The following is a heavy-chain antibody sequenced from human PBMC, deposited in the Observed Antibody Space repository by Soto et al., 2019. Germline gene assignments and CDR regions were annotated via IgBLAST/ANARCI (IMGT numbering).Heavy chain of an antibody. V-gene: IGHV4-30-2*01. D-gene: IGHD6-6*01. CDR3: ARGGSSRAHWFDP. CDR1: GAAIRYGRHS. Sequence: TQHPNYAELGAAIRYGRHSTSCIRQPPGKGLEWIGYIYHSGSTYYNPSLKRRVAIPVDRPKNQFSLKLSSVTAAHTAVYYCARGGSSRAHWFDPWRQGTLVTFS. J-gene: IGHJ5*02. CDR2: IYHSGST.